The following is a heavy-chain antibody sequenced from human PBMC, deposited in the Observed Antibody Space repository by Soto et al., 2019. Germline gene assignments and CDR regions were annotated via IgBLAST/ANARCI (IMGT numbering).Heavy chain of an antibody. CDR3: ARDHDYVWGSYRYTFDY. CDR2: INPSGGST. Sequence: ASVKVSCKASGYTFTSYYMHWVRQAPGQGLEWMGIINPSGGSTSYAQKFQGRVTMTRDTSTSTVYMELSSLRSEDTAVYYCARDHDYVWGSYRYTFDYWGQGTRVTVAS. V-gene: IGHV1-46*01. J-gene: IGHJ4*02. D-gene: IGHD3-16*02. CDR1: GYTFTSYY.